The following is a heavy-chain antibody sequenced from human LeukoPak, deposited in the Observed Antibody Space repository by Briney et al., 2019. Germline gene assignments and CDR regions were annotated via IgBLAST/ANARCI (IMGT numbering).Heavy chain of an antibody. Sequence: SETLSLTCTVYGGSFSPYYWNWIRQPPGKGLEWIGRIYTSGSTNYNPSLKSRVTMSVDTSKNQFSLKLSSVTAADTAVYYCARTSPSFFDYWGQGTLVTVSS. CDR1: GGSFSPYY. CDR3: ARTSPSFFDY. J-gene: IGHJ4*02. V-gene: IGHV4-4*07. D-gene: IGHD1-26*01. CDR2: IYTSGST.